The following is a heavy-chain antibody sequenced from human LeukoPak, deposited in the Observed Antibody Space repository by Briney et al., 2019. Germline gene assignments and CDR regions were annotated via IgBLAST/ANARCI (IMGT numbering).Heavy chain of an antibody. CDR3: AKHHSYYYDSSGYFPDY. CDR1: GFIFTDYW. J-gene: IGHJ4*02. CDR2: IKEDGSEK. D-gene: IGHD3-22*01. Sequence: QTGGSLRLSCAASGFIFTDYWMYWVRQAPGRGLAWVANIKEDGSEKNYVDSVKGRFTISRDNSKNTLYLQMNSLRAEDTAVYYCAKHHSYYYDSSGYFPDYWGQGTLVTVSS. V-gene: IGHV3-7*03.